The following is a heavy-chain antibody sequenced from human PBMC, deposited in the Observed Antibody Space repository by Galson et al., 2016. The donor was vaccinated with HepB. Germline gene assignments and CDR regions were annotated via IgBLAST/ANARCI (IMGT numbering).Heavy chain of an antibody. D-gene: IGHD2-2*01. V-gene: IGHV1-18*01. J-gene: IGHJ5*02. CDR2: ISAYNGNT. Sequence: SVKVSCKASGYTFTNYGISWVRQAPGQGLEWMGWISAYNGNTNYAQKLQGRVTMTTDTSTSTAYMELRSLRSDDTAVYYCARDSGIVVVPAAIYWFDPWGQGTLVTVSS. CDR1: GYTFTNYG. CDR3: ARDSGIVVVPAAIYWFDP.